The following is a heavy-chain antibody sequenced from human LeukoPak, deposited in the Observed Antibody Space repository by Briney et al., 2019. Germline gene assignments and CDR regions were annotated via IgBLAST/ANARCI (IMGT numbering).Heavy chain of an antibody. Sequence: AGGSLRLSCAASGFTFSSYGMHWVRQAPGKGLEWVAVISYDGSNKYYADSVRGRFTISRDNSKNTLYLQMNSLRAEDTAVYYCAKETAVADWGYFDYWGQGTLVTVSS. CDR3: AKETAVADWGYFDY. CDR2: ISYDGSNK. V-gene: IGHV3-30*18. J-gene: IGHJ4*02. CDR1: GFTFSSYG. D-gene: IGHD6-19*01.